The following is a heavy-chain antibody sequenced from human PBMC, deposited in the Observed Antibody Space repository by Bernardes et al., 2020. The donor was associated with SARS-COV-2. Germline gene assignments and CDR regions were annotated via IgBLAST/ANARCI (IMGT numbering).Heavy chain of an antibody. Sequence: GGSLRLSCAASGFTFSSYGMHWVRQAPGKGLEWVAVISYDGSNKYYADSVKGRFTISRDNSKNTLYLQMNSLRAEDTAVYYCGKGGGGTDERGYYYYGMDVWGQGTTV. CDR1: GFTFSSYG. CDR3: GKGGGGTDERGYYYYGMDV. CDR2: ISYDGSNK. J-gene: IGHJ6*02. V-gene: IGHV3-30*18. D-gene: IGHD3-16*01.